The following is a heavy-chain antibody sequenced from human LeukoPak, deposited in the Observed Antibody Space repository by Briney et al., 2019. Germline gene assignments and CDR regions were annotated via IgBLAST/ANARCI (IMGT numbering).Heavy chain of an antibody. CDR2: INHSGST. CDR1: GGSFSGYY. J-gene: IGHJ5*02. CDR3: ASRYYGSGSYGLAQNWFDP. Sequence: SETLSLTCAVYGGSFSGYYWSWIRQPPGKGLEWIGEINHSGSTNYNPSLKSRVTISVDTSKNQFSLKLSSVTAADTAVYYCASRYYGSGSYGLAQNWFDPWGQGTLVTVSS. D-gene: IGHD3-10*01. V-gene: IGHV4-34*01.